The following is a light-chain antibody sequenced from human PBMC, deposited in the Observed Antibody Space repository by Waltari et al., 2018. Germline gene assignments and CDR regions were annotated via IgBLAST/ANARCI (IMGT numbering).Light chain of an antibody. CDR1: QSVSSY. V-gene: IGKV3-11*01. CDR2: DAS. CDR3: QQRSNWPRIT. J-gene: IGKJ5*01. Sequence: EIVLTQSPATLSLSRGERATLPCRASQSVSSYLAWYQQKPGQAPRLLIYDASNSATGIPARFSGSGSGTDFTLTISSLEPEDFAVYYCQQRSNWPRITFGQGTRLEIK.